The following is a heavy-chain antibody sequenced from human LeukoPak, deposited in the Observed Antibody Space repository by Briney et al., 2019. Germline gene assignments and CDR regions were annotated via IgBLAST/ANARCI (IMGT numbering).Heavy chain of an antibody. D-gene: IGHD3-10*01. CDR3: ARSGVTSSGSYPGGRWFDP. J-gene: IGHJ5*02. Sequence: ASVKVSCKASGGTFSSYAISWVRQAPGQGLEWMGGIIPIFGTANYAQKFQGRVTITADESTSTAYMELSRLRSDDTAVYYCARSGVTSSGSYPGGRWFDPWGQGTLVTVSS. CDR2: IIPIFGTA. V-gene: IGHV1-69*01. CDR1: GGTFSSYA.